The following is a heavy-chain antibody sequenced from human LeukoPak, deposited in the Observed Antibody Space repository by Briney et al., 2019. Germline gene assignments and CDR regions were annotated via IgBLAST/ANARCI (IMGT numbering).Heavy chain of an antibody. CDR1: GFTFSSYG. J-gene: IGHJ4*02. Sequence: PGGSLRLSCAASGFTFSSYGMHWVRQAPGKGLEWVAVISYDGSNKYYADSVKGRFTISRDNSKNTLYLQMNSLRAEDTAVYYCAREGFLESYGEIYFDYWGQGTLVTVSS. D-gene: IGHD3-3*01. CDR2: ISYDGSNK. V-gene: IGHV3-30*03. CDR3: AREGFLESYGEIYFDY.